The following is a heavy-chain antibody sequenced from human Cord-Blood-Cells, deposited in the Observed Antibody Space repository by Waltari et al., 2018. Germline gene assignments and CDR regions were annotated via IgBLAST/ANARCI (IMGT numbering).Heavy chain of an antibody. J-gene: IGHJ5*02. V-gene: IGHV4-61*09. CDR1: GGSISSGSYY. Sequence: QVQLQESGPGLVKPSQTLSLTCTVSGGSISSGSYYWSWIRQPAGKGLEWIGYIYTSGSTKYNPALKSRVNISVDTSKNQFALKLSSVTAADTAVYYCARVSIVVVPAAHFDPWGQGTLVTVSS. D-gene: IGHD2-2*01. CDR2: IYTSGST. CDR3: ARVSIVVVPAAHFDP.